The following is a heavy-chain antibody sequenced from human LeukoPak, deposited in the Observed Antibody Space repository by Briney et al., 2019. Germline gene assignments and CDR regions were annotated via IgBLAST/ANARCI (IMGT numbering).Heavy chain of an antibody. Sequence: ASVKVSCKASGYTFTGYYMHWVRQAPGQGLERMGWINPNSGGTNYAQKFQGWVTMTRDTSISTAYMELSRLRSDDTAVYYCARGGPSYYYDSSGYPGPWGQGTLVTVSS. D-gene: IGHD3-22*01. V-gene: IGHV1-2*04. CDR1: GYTFTGYY. CDR2: INPNSGGT. J-gene: IGHJ5*02. CDR3: ARGGPSYYYDSSGYPGP.